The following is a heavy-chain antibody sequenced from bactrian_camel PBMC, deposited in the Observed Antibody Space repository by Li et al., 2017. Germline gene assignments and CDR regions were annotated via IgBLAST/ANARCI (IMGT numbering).Heavy chain of an antibody. D-gene: IGHD2*01. V-gene: IGHV3S55*01. Sequence: HVQLVESGGGSVQPGGSLRLSCIGSGFSFDDSDMGWYRQGPGGECKLVSSLTSYGTTYYTDSVKGRFTISRDNAKRTLYLQMNSLKPEDTAMYYCAADPSHWVAMPTYTCAWDYWGQGTQVTVS. J-gene: IGHJ4*01. CDR3: AADPSHWVAMPTYTCAWDY. CDR2: LTSYGTT. CDR1: GFSFDDSD.